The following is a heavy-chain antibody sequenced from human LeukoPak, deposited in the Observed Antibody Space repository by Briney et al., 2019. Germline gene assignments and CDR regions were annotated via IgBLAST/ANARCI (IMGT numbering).Heavy chain of an antibody. CDR2: ISAYNGNT. CDR3: ARDRGIKQWLGYYYYGMDV. CDR1: GYTFISYG. D-gene: IGHD6-19*01. J-gene: IGHJ6*02. V-gene: IGHV1-18*01. Sequence: ASVKVTCKASGYTFISYGISWVRQAPGQGLEWMGWISAYNGNTNYAQKLQGRVTMTTDTSTSTAYMELSRLRSDDTAVYYCARDRGIKQWLGYYYYGMDVWGQGTTVTVSS.